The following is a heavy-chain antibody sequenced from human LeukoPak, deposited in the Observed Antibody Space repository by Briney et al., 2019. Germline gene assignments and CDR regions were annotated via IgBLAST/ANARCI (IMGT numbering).Heavy chain of an antibody. CDR1: GFTFSSYA. J-gene: IGHJ4*02. V-gene: IGHV3-23*01. D-gene: IGHD2-15*01. Sequence: GGSLRLSCAGSGFTFSSYAMSWVRQAPGKGLEWVSAISGSGGSTSYADSVKGRFTISRDNSKNTLYLQMNTLRAEDTAVYYCAKALAQYCSGGSCYFDYWGQGTLVPVSS. CDR2: ISGSGGST. CDR3: AKALAQYCSGGSCYFDY.